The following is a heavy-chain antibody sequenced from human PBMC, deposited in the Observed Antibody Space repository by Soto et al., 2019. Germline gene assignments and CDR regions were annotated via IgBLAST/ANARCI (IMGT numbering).Heavy chain of an antibody. D-gene: IGHD4-17*01. CDR3: ACTTVYTSYYYYGMDV. CDR1: GFIFSSYG. Sequence: PGGSLRLSCAASGFIFSSYGMHWVRQAPGKGLEWVAVIWYDGSNKYYADSVKGRFTISRDNSKNTLYLQMSSPRAEDTAVYYCACTTVYTSYYYYGMDVWGQGTTVTVSS. CDR2: IWYDGSNK. V-gene: IGHV3-33*01. J-gene: IGHJ6*02.